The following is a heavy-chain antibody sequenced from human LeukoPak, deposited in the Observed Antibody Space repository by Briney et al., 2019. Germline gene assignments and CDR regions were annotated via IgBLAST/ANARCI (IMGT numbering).Heavy chain of an antibody. D-gene: IGHD2-21*02. CDR3: ASSVVTKVYYYYGMDV. CDR1: GGTFSSYA. CDR2: IIPIFGTA. J-gene: IGHJ6*02. V-gene: IGHV1-69*01. Sequence: SVKVSCKASGGTFSSYAISWVRQAPGQGLEWMGGIIPIFGTANYAQKFQGRVTITADESTSTAYMELSSLRSEDTAVYYCASSVVTKVYYYYGMDVWGQGTTVTVSS.